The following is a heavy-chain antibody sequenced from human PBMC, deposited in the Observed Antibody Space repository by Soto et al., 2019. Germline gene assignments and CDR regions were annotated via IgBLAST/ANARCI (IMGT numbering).Heavy chain of an antibody. J-gene: IGHJ6*02. D-gene: IGHD6-13*01. Sequence: SETLSLTCTVSGGSISSGGYYWSWIRQHPGKGLEWIGYIYYSGSTYYNPSLKSRVTISVDTSKNQFSLKLSSVTAADTAVYYCAIVKGSRHQLVRGYYYGMDVWGQGTTVTVSS. CDR3: AIVKGSRHQLVRGYYYGMDV. CDR1: GGSISSGGYY. CDR2: IYYSGST. V-gene: IGHV4-31*03.